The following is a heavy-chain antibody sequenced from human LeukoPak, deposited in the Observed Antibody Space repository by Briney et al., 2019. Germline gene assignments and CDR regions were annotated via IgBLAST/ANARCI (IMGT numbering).Heavy chain of an antibody. CDR3: ARVASSVVVVARGDAFDI. V-gene: IGHV1-3*01. D-gene: IGHD2-15*01. CDR2: INAGNGNT. Sequence: GASVKVSCKASGYTFTSYAMHWVCQAPGQRLEWMGWINAGNGNTKYSQKFQGRVTITRDTSASTAYMELSSLRSEDTAVYYCARVASSVVVVARGDAFDIWGQGTMVTVSS. J-gene: IGHJ3*02. CDR1: GYTFTSYA.